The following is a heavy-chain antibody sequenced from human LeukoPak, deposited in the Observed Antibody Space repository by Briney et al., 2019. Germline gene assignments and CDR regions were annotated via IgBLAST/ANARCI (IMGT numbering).Heavy chain of an antibody. J-gene: IGHJ4*02. D-gene: IGHD3-3*01. V-gene: IGHV1-2*02. CDR3: ARAMELYDFWSGYHPFDY. CDR2: INPNSGGT. CDR1: GYTFTGYY. Sequence: GASVKVSCKASGYTFTGYYMHWVRQAPGQGLEWMGWINPNSGGTNYAQEFQGRVTMTRDTSISTAYMELSRLRSDDTAVYYCARAMELYDFWSGYHPFDYWGQGTLVTVSS.